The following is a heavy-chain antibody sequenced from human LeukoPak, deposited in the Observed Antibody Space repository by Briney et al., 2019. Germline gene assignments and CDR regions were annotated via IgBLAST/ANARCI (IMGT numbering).Heavy chain of an antibody. Sequence: GGSLRLSCAASGFTFSSYGMHWVRQAPGRGLEWVAVISYDGSNKYYADSVKGRFTISRDNSKNTLYLQMNSLRAEDTAVYYCASEKWLVPNYYFDYWGQGTLVTVSS. V-gene: IGHV3-30*03. CDR3: ASEKWLVPNYYFDY. J-gene: IGHJ4*02. D-gene: IGHD6-19*01. CDR2: ISYDGSNK. CDR1: GFTFSSYG.